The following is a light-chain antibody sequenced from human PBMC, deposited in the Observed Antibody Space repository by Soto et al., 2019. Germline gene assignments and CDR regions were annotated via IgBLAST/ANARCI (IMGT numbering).Light chain of an antibody. J-gene: IGKJ1*01. CDR2: AAS. Sequence: EIVLTQSPATLSLSPGEGATLSCRASRSVSSYLAWYQHKPGQAPRLLIYAASSRATGIPGRFSGSGSGTDFILTISSLEPEDFAVYYCQQYGSSGTFGQGTKVDIK. CDR3: QQYGSSGT. CDR1: RSVSSY. V-gene: IGKV3-11*01.